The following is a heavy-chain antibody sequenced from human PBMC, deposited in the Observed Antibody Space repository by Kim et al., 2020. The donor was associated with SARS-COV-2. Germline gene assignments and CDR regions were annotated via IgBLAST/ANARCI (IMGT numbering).Heavy chain of an antibody. V-gene: IGHV4-39*07. J-gene: IGHJ3*02. CDR1: GGSISGSSYY. CDR3: ARDSPLGGRPPAIDAFDI. Sequence: SETLSLTCTVSGGSISGSSYYWVWIRQPPGKGLECIGGVYYTGSTYYSPSLGSQGTISLDRSKNQFSLKLNAVTAADTAVYYCARDSPLGGRPPAIDAFDIWGQGTMVTVSS. CDR2: VYYTGST. D-gene: IGHD3-10*01.